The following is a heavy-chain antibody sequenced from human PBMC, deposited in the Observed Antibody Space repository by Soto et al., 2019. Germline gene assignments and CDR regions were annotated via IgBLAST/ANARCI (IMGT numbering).Heavy chain of an antibody. CDR1: GYTLTELS. D-gene: IGHD3-10*01. CDR2: FDPEDGET. V-gene: IGHV1-24*01. Sequence: ASVKVSCKVSGYTLTELSMHWVRQAPGKGLEWMGGFDPEDGETIYAQKFQGRVTMTEDTSTDTAYMELSSLRSEDTAVYYCATESVLRYGSGSYDFDYWGQGTLVTVSS. J-gene: IGHJ4*02. CDR3: ATESVLRYGSGSYDFDY.